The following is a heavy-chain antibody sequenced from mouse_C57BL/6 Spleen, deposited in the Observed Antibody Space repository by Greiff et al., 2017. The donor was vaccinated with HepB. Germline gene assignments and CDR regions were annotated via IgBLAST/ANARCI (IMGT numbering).Heavy chain of an antibody. Sequence: VQLQQPGAELVKPGASVKLSCKASGYTFTSYWMHWVKQRPGQGLEWIGMIHPNSGSTNYNEKFKSKATLTVDKSSSTAYMQLSSLTSEDSAVYYCARGGQATRYFDVWGTGTTVTVSS. CDR2: IHPNSGST. CDR1: GYTFTSYW. V-gene: IGHV1-64*01. D-gene: IGHD3-2*02. CDR3: ARGGQATRYFDV. J-gene: IGHJ1*03.